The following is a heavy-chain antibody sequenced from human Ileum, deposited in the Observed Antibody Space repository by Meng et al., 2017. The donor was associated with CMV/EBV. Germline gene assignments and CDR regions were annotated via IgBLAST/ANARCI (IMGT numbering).Heavy chain of an antibody. J-gene: IGHJ4*02. CDR2: MYTSGST. CDR3: ASQIGYFDY. CDR1: GGSVNSVNYY. V-gene: IGHV4-61*02. Sequence: GHLPTSRLGLLKPSTPLSLTSTFSGGSVNSVNYYWSLIRQPAGKEMELIGRMYTSGSTSYNPSLKSRVSISRDPSKNQFSLKLTSVTAADTAVYYCASQIGYFDYWGQGILVTVSS.